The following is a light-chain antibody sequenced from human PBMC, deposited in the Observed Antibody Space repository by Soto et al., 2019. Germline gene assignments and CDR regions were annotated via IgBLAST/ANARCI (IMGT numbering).Light chain of an antibody. CDR1: QSVSSNY. Sequence: EIVLTQSPGTLSLSPGERATLSCRASQSVSSNYLVWYQQRPGQALRLLIYGASSRATGIPDRFSGSGSGTDFALTISRLEPEDFAVYYCPQYSASPSTFGQGTKLEIK. J-gene: IGKJ2*01. CDR3: PQYSASPST. V-gene: IGKV3-20*01. CDR2: GAS.